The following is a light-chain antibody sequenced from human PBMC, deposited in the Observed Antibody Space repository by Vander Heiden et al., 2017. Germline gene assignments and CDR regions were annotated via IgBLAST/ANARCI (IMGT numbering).Light chain of an antibody. J-gene: IGKJ5*01. Sequence: DIQMTQSPSSLSASVGDRVTITCRASQSISSYLNWYQQKPGKAPKLLIYAASSFQSGVPSRFRRSGSGTDFTLTISRLQPEDFATYYCQQSYGTPIAFGQGTLLEIK. CDR1: QSISSY. CDR2: AAS. V-gene: IGKV1-39*01. CDR3: QQSYGTPIA.